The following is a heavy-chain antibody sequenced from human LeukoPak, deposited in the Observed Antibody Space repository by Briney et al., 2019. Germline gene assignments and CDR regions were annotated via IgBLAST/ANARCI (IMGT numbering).Heavy chain of an antibody. D-gene: IGHD2-15*01. CDR2: INPSGGST. J-gene: IGHJ4*02. Sequence: ASVKVSCKASGYTFTSYYMHWVRQAPGQGLEWVGIINPSGGSTSYAQKFQGRVTMTRDTSTSTVYMELSSLRSEDTAVYYCARDPSCKSGGSCYSDVLDYWGQGTLVTVSS. V-gene: IGHV1-46*01. CDR1: GYTFTSYY. CDR3: ARDPSCKSGGSCYSDVLDY.